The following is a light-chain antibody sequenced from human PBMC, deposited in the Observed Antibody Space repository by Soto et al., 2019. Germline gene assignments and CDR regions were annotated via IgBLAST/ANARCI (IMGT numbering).Light chain of an antibody. CDR1: SSDVGAYNY. Sequence: QSVLTQHASVSGSPGQSINISCTGTSSDVGAYNYVSWNQQHPGKAPKLMIYEVSNRPSGISNRFSGSKSGNTASLTISGLQAEDEADYYCSAYTSSSFWVFGGGTKVTVL. V-gene: IGLV2-14*01. CDR3: SAYTSSSFWV. J-gene: IGLJ3*02. CDR2: EVS.